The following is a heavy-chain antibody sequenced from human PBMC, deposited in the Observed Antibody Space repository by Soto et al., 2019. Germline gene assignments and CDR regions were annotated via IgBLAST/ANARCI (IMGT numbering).Heavy chain of an antibody. CDR1: GGTFSSYA. D-gene: IGHD3-16*01. V-gene: IGHV1-69*01. J-gene: IGHJ6*02. Sequence: QVQLVQSGAEVKKPGSSVKVSCKASGGTFSSYAISWVQQAPGQGLEWMGGIIPIFGTANYAQKFQGRVTITADESTSTAYMELSSLRSEDTAVYYCARVWEVRTTYGMDVWGQGTTVTVSS. CDR3: ARVWEVRTTYGMDV. CDR2: IIPIFGTA.